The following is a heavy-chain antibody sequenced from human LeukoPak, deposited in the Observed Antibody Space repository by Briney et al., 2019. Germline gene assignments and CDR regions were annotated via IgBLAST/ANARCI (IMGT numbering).Heavy chain of an antibody. Sequence: PGGSLRLSCAASGFTVSSNYMSWVRQAPGKGLEWIGEINHSGSTNYNPSLKSRVTISVDTSKNQFSLKLSSVTAADTAVYYCARGSATTLADYWGQGTLVTVSS. J-gene: IGHJ4*02. CDR1: GFTVSSNY. D-gene: IGHD4-17*01. V-gene: IGHV4-34*01. CDR2: INHSGST. CDR3: ARGSATTLADY.